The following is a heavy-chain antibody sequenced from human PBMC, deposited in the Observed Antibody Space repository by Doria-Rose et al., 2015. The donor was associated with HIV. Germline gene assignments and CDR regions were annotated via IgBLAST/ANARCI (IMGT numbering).Heavy chain of an antibody. CDR2: IFSDDER. Sequence: ESGPVLVKPTETLTLTCTVSGVSLSSPGMGVSWIRQPPGKALEWLANIFSDDERAYKPSLKSRLTISRGTSKSKVVLTMTDMDPVGTATYYCARIKSSRWYHKYYFDFWGQGTLVIVSA. V-gene: IGHV2-26*01. J-gene: IGHJ4*02. D-gene: IGHD6-13*01. CDR3: ARIKSSRWYHKYYFDF. CDR1: GVSLSSPGMG.